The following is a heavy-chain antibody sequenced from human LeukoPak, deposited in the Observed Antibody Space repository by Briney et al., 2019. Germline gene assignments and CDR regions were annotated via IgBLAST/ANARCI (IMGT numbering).Heavy chain of an antibody. D-gene: IGHD5-18*01. Sequence: GESLKISCKGSGYSFTSYWIGWVRQRPGKGLEWMGIIYPGDSDTRYSPSFQGQVTISADKSISTAYLQWSSLKASDTAMYYCARQADLDTAMGDYWGQGTLVTVSS. CDR2: IYPGDSDT. CDR1: GYSFTSYW. CDR3: ARQADLDTAMGDY. J-gene: IGHJ4*02. V-gene: IGHV5-51*01.